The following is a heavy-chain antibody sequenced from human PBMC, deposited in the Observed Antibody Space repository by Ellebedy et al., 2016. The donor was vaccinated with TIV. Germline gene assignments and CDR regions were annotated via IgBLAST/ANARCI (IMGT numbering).Heavy chain of an antibody. CDR3: ARVQRRNTMLRGAFYMDV. V-gene: IGHV3-11*01. CDR2: PSGGGSTG. J-gene: IGHJ6*03. CDR1: GFTFSQYY. Sequence: GESLKISCAASGFTFSQYYMTWIRQAPGKGLECISYPSGGGSTGYDADSVKGRFTMSRDNAKKSVFLQMNSLRADDTAVYFIARVQRRNTMLRGAFYMDVWGKGTTVTVSS. D-gene: IGHD3-10*01.